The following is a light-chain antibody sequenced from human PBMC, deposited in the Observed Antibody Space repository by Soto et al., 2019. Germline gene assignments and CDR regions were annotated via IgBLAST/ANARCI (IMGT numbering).Light chain of an antibody. CDR1: SSNIGAGYD. CDR3: QSCDSSLSGWD. Sequence: QAVVTQPPSVSGAPGQRVTISCTGSSSNIGAGYDVHWYQQLPGTAPKLLIYGNSNRPSGVPDRFSGSKSGTSASLAITGLQAEDEADYYCQSCDSSLSGWDFGTGTKLTVL. V-gene: IGLV1-40*01. CDR2: GNS. J-gene: IGLJ1*01.